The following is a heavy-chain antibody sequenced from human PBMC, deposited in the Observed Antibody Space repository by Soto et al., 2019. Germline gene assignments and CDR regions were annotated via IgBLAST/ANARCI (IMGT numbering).Heavy chain of an antibody. D-gene: IGHD4-4*01. Sequence: ASVKVSCKASGYTFTSYGISWVRQAPGQGLEWMGWISAYNGNTNYAQKLQGRVTMTTDTSTSTAYMELRSLRSGDTAVYYCARVETPNYSNYVDWFDPWGQGTLVTVSS. CDR3: ARVETPNYSNYVDWFDP. V-gene: IGHV1-18*04. CDR2: ISAYNGNT. CDR1: GYTFTSYG. J-gene: IGHJ5*02.